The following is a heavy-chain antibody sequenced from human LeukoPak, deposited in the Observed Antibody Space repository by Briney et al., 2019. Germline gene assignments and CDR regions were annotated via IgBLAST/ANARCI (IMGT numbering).Heavy chain of an antibody. J-gene: IGHJ6*02. V-gene: IGHV3-23*01. CDR3: AKDHDSSYYYGMDV. CDR2: ISGSGGST. Sequence: GGSLRLSCAAAGFTFSSYAMSWVRQAPGKGLEWISAISGSGGSTYYADSVKGRFTISRDNSKNTLYLQMNSLRAEDTAVYYCAKDHDSSYYYGMDVWGQGTTVTASS. D-gene: IGHD3-22*01. CDR1: GFTFSSYA.